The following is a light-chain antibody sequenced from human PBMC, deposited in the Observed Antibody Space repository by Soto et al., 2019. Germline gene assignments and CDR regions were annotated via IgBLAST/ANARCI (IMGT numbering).Light chain of an antibody. CDR3: CSHTTGSTRYA. CDR1: STDVDTYNY. V-gene: IGLV2-14*03. Sequence: QSVLTPPASVSGSPGQSITISCSGISTDVDTYNYVSWYQLHPGEAPKVLIYDVNSRPSGVSNRFSGSRSGNTASLTISGLQAEDEAHYYCCSHTTGSTRYAFGTGTKATVL. J-gene: IGLJ1*01. CDR2: DVN.